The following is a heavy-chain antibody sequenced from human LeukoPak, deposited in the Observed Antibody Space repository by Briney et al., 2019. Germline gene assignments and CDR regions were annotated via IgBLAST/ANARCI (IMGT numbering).Heavy chain of an antibody. V-gene: IGHV3-30*04. D-gene: IGHD3-22*01. CDR3: AKVNYYESSGYYDY. Sequence: PGRSLRLSCAASGFSFNIYVMHWVRQAPGKGLEWVAVISSDGRTKNYADSVKGRFTISRDNSKNTLYLQMNSLRAEDTAVYYCAKVNYYESSGYYDYWGQGTLVTVSS. CDR1: GFSFNIYV. CDR2: ISSDGRTK. J-gene: IGHJ4*02.